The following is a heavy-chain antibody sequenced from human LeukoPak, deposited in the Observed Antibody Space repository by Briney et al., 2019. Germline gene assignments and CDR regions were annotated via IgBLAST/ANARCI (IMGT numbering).Heavy chain of an antibody. D-gene: IGHD4-23*01. CDR3: ARIITYGGRDY. CDR1: GFGFGAAA. V-gene: IGHV3-21*05. Sequence: NPGGSPRLSCGASGFGFGAAAMHWVRHAPGKGLEWVSYITSGGSDSAYADSVKGRFTISRDNANNTLCLQMSSLGVEDTSVYYCARIITYGGRDYWGQGTLVTVSS. J-gene: IGHJ4*02. CDR2: ITSGGSDS.